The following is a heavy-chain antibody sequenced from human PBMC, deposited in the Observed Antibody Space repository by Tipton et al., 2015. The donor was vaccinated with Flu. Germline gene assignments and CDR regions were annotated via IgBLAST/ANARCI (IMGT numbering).Heavy chain of an antibody. CDR2: VYYSGGSP. V-gene: IGHV4-59*08. J-gene: IGHJ5*02. D-gene: IGHD3-10*01. CDR1: RGSINSYY. Sequence: LRLSCTVSRGSINSYYWSWIRQSPGKGLEWIGSVYYSGGSPNYNPSFKSRVTISVDRSKNQFSLKLSSVTAAVTAVYYGARYGSTCYNVWFGPWGQGTLITVSS. CDR3: ARYGSTCYNVWFGP.